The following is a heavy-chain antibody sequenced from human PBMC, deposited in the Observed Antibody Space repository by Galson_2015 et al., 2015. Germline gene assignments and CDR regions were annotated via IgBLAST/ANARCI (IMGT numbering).Heavy chain of an antibody. V-gene: IGHV6-1*01. J-gene: IGHJ4*02. CDR3: VKAPAGTYGIFQY. Sequence: CAISGDSVSSNSVIWHWIRQSPSRGLEWLGRTYYRSKWCIDYAASVNSRITINPDTSKNQFSLQLNSVTPEDTAVYYCVKAPAGTYGIFQYWGQGTLVTVSS. D-gene: IGHD1-26*01. CDR1: GDSVSSNSVI. CDR2: TYYRSKWCI.